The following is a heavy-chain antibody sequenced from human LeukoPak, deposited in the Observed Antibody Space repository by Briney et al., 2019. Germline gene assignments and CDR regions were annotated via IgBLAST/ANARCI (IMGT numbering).Heavy chain of an antibody. V-gene: IGHV3-30*18. CDR2: ISYDGSNE. CDR3: AKEFNRGLPDY. D-gene: IGHD2-21*01. CDR1: GFTFSTYG. Sequence: PGRSLRLSCAASGFTFSTYGMHWVRQAPGKGLEWVAVISYDGSNEYYADSVKGRFTISRDNSKNTLYLQMSSLRAEDTAVYYCAKEFNRGLPDYWGQGPWSPSPQ. J-gene: IGHJ4*02.